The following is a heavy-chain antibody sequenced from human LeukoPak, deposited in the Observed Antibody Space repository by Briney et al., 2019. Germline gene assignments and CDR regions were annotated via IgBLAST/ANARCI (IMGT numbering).Heavy chain of an antibody. J-gene: IGHJ4*02. V-gene: IGHV3-23*01. Sequence: GGSLRLSCAASGFTFSSYAMSWVRQAPGKGLEWVSAISGSGGSTYYADSVKGRFTISRDNSKNTLYLQMNSLRAEDTTVYYCAKGGPLAYYYDSSGYLVYWGQGTLVTVSS. D-gene: IGHD3-22*01. CDR1: GFTFSSYA. CDR2: ISGSGGST. CDR3: AKGGPLAYYYDSSGYLVY.